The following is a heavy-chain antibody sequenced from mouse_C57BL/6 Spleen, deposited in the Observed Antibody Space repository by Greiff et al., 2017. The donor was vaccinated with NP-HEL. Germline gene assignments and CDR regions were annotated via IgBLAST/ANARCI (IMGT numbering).Heavy chain of an antibody. CDR1: GFTFSRYA. J-gene: IGHJ2*01. Sequence: EVHLVESGGGLVKPGGSLKLSCAASGFTFSRYAMSWVRQTPEKRLEWVATISDGGSYTYYPDNVKGRFTISRDNAKNNLYLQMSHLKSEDTAMYYCARDDRSYYFDYWGQGTTLTVSS. CDR2: ISDGGSYT. CDR3: ARDDRSYYFDY. V-gene: IGHV5-4*01.